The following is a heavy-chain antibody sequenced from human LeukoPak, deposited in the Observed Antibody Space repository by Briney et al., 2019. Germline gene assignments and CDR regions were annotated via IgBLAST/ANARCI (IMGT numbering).Heavy chain of an antibody. CDR1: GFTFSSYA. CDR2: ISGSGGST. V-gene: IGHV3-23*01. J-gene: IGHJ4*02. D-gene: IGHD5-18*01. CDR3: AKIAQLWLQFLDY. Sequence: SGGSLGLSCAASGFTFSSYAMSWVRQAPGKGLEWVSAISGSGGSTYYADSVKGRFTISRDNSKNTLYLQMNSLRAEDPAVYYCAKIAQLWLQFLDYWGQGTLVTVSS.